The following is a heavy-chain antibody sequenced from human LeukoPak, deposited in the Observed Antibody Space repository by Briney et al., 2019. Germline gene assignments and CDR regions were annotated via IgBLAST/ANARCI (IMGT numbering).Heavy chain of an antibody. CDR1: GGSISRYY. J-gene: IGHJ6*02. D-gene: IGHD5-18*01. V-gene: IGHV4-59*01. CDR3: ARDRRGYSYGFDDYYYYGMDV. CDR2: IYYSGST. Sequence: SETLSLTCTVSGGSISRYYWSWIRQPPGKGLEWIGYIYYSGSTNYNPSLKSRVTISVDTSKNQFSLKLSSVTAADTAVYYCARDRRGYSYGFDDYYYYGMDVWGQGTTVTVSS.